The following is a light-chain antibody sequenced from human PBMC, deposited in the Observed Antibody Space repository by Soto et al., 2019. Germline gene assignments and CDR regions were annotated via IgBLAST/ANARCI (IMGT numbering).Light chain of an antibody. CDR3: CSYAGSSASLYV. Sequence: QSALTQPASVSGSPGQSITISCTGTSSDVGSYNLVSWYQQHPGKAPKLMIYEGSKRPSGVSYRFSGSKSGNTASLTISGLQAEDEADYYCCSYAGSSASLYVFGTGTKLTVL. CDR1: SSDVGSYNL. CDR2: EGS. V-gene: IGLV2-23*01. J-gene: IGLJ1*01.